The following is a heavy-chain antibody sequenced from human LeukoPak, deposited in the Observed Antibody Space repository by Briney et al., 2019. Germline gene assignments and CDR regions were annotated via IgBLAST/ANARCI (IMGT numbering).Heavy chain of an antibody. CDR1: GFTFDDYA. J-gene: IGHJ4*02. CDR2: ISGDGGST. Sequence: PGGSLRLSCAASGFTFDDYAMHWVRQAPGKGLEWVSLISGDGGSTYYADSVKGRFTISRDNSRFTVHLQMNSLRGEDTAVYYCVKERPGKAYADFWGQGTLVTVSS. D-gene: IGHD1-26*01. V-gene: IGHV3-43*02. CDR3: VKERPGKAYADF.